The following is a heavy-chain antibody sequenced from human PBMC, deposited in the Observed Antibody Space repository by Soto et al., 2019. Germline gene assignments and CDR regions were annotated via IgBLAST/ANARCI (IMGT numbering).Heavy chain of an antibody. CDR2: IYHSGST. V-gene: IGHV4-30-2*01. J-gene: IGHJ6*02. CDR3: ARGVEADFWSGNSYGMDL. D-gene: IGHD3-3*01. Sequence: PSETLSLTCAVSGGSISSGGYSWSWIRQPPGKGLEWIGYIYHSGSTYYNPSLKSRVTISVDRSKNQFSLKLSSVTAADTAVYYCARGVEADFWSGNSYGMDLWGQGTTVTVSS. CDR1: GGSISSGGYS.